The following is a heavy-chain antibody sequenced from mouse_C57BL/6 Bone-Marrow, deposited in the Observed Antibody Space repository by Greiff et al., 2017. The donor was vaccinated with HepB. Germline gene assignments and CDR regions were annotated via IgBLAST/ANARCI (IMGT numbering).Heavy chain of an antibody. CDR2: IDPSDSYT. CDR3: ARRGSSYPRYFDV. J-gene: IGHJ1*03. CDR1: GYTFTSYW. V-gene: IGHV1-50*01. Sequence: VQLQQSGAELVKPGASVKLSCKASGYTFTSYWMQWVKQRPGQGLEWIGEIDPSDSYTNYNQKFKGKATLTVDTSSSTAYMQLSSLTSEDSAVYYCARRGSSYPRYFDVWGTGTTVTVSS. D-gene: IGHD1-1*01.